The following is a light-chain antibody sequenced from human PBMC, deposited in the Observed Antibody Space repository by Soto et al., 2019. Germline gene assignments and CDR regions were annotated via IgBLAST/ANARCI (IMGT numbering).Light chain of an antibody. CDR2: KAS. Sequence: DIQMTQSPSTLSAFVGDRVTITCRASQSINSWLAWYQQKPGKAPNLLIFKASNLESGAPSRFSGSGSGTEVTVTISSLQPDDFATYYCQQYHRSPVTFGGGTKVEIK. CDR1: QSINSW. V-gene: IGKV1-5*03. J-gene: IGKJ4*01. CDR3: QQYHRSPVT.